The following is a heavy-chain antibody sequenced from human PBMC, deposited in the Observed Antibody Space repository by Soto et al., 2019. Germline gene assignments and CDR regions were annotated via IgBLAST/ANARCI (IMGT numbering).Heavy chain of an antibody. V-gene: IGHV3-74*01. CDR2: INAEGSST. CDR3: ASGRADYGSTFY. D-gene: IGHD4-17*01. CDR1: GFTFNTHW. Sequence: GGSLRLSCAASGFTFNTHWMHWVRQAPGKGLVWVSRINAEGSSTNYADSVKGRFTISRDNAKSTLYLQMNSLRAEDTAVYYCASGRADYGSTFYWGQGTLVTVSS. J-gene: IGHJ4*02.